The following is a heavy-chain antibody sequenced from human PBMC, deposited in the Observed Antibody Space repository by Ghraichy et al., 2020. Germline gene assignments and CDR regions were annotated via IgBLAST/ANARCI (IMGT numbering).Heavy chain of an antibody. V-gene: IGHV6-1*01. CDR3: ARGSQSTFDY. CDR2: TYRRSESYN. D-gene: IGHD2/OR15-2a*01. J-gene: IGHJ4*02. CDR1: GDTVSSNSVA. Sequence: SETLSLTFVISGDTVSSNSVAWNWIRQSPSRGLEWLGRTYRRSESYNVYVESLRSRIVINVDTSKNQFSLQLNSVSPEDTAVYYCARGSQSTFDYWGQGTLVTVSS.